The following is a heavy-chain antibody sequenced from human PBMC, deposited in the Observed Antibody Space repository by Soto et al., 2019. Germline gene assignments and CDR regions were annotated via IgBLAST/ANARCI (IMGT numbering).Heavy chain of an antibody. D-gene: IGHD6-19*01. Sequence: SETLSLTCTVSGGSISSSSYYWGWIRQPPGKGLEWIGSIYYSGSTYYNPSLKSRVTISVDTSKNQFSLKLSSVTAADTAVYYCARLIAVAGSWGYYFDYWGQGTLVTSPQ. V-gene: IGHV4-39*01. CDR3: ARLIAVAGSWGYYFDY. CDR2: IYYSGST. J-gene: IGHJ4*02. CDR1: GGSISSSSYY.